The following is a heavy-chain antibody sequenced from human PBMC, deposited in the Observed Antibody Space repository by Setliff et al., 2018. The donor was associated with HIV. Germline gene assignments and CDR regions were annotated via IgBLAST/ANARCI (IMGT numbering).Heavy chain of an antibody. CDR3: AREDFGSGWFDT. CDR1: GYTFITYG. CDR2: INPNSGAT. D-gene: IGHD3-10*01. J-gene: IGHJ5*02. V-gene: IGHV1-2*02. Sequence: ASVKVSCKTSGYTFITYGVTWVRQVPGQGLEWMGWINPNSGATKYAQKFQARITMTRDPSINTAYLEVTKLTYDDVAVYYCAREDFGSGWFDTWGQGTPVTVSS.